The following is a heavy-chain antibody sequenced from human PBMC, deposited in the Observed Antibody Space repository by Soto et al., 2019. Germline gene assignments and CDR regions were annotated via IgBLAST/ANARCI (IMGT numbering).Heavy chain of an antibody. D-gene: IGHD3-3*01. CDR3: SRVAADYDFGSGYTPGAY. Sequence: QVQLVEPGGGVVQPGRSLRLSCVASGFTLTSYTMHWVRQAPGKGLEWVAVISYDGSNKYYGDSVKGRFTISRDNYKNTLYLQMNSLISEDTAVDYWSRVAADYDFGSGYTPGAYWGQGTLVTFAS. CDR2: ISYDGSNK. CDR1: GFTLTSYT. J-gene: IGHJ4*02. V-gene: IGHV3-30-3*01.